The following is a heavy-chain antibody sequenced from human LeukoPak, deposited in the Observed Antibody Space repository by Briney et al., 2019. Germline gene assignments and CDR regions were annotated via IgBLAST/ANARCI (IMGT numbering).Heavy chain of an antibody. D-gene: IGHD6-25*01. Sequence: SETLSLTCTVSGGSISNHSWTGFGHSPGKGRNWIGIIYSVGSSNYSPSLRGRVTISVDTSKNQFSLRLRSVTAADTAMYYCARGGAAARLQYYYYYYMDVWGTGTTVTVSS. V-gene: IGHV4-59*11. CDR1: GGSISNHS. CDR2: IYSVGSS. CDR3: ARGGAAARLQYYYYYYMDV. J-gene: IGHJ6*03.